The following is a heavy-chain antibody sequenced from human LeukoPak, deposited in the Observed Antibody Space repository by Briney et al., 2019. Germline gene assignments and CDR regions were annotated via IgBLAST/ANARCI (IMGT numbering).Heavy chain of an antibody. V-gene: IGHV4-61*05. CDR1: GGSISSSSYY. D-gene: IGHD3-10*01. J-gene: IGHJ4*02. CDR3: ATVAVIRGVTYFDY. Sequence: SETLSLTCTVSGGSISSSSYYWGWIRQPPGKGLEWIAYLFYSGSTDYNPSLESRVTISVDTSKNQFSLKLRSVTAADTAVYYCATVAVIRGVTYFDYWGQGTLVTVSS. CDR2: LFYSGST.